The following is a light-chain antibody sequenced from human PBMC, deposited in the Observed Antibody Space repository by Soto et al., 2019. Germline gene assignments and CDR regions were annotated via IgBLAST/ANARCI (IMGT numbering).Light chain of an antibody. V-gene: IGLV2-14*01. CDR2: EVS. J-gene: IGLJ2*01. CDR1: STDVGGFNY. Sequence: QSALAQPASVSGSPGQSITISCTGTSTDVGGFNYVSWYQQHPGKPPKLMIYEVSNRPSGVSNRFSGSKSGNTASLTISGLQAEDEADYYCSSYSTSSTLVLFGGGTKLTVL. CDR3: SSYSTSSTLVL.